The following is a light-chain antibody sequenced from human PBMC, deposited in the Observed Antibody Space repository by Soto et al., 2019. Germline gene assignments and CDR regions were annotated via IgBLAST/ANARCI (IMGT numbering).Light chain of an antibody. CDR2: DVS. CDR1: QTVERW. Sequence: EIQMTQSPSTLSASVGDRVTITCRASQTVERWLAWYQQKPGKAPNLLISDVSSLESGVPSRFSGSGSGTEFTLAISSLQPDDFATYYCQQYNSYPWTFGQGTKVDIK. J-gene: IGKJ1*01. V-gene: IGKV1-5*01. CDR3: QQYNSYPWT.